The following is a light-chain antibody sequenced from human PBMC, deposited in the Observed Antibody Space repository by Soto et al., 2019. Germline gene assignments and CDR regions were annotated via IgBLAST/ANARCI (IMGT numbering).Light chain of an antibody. CDR1: ESVDFH. Sequence: EILLTQCTATLSLSPGERATITCRASESVDFHLAWYQQRPGQAPRILIYDASVRATGTPARLSGSGSGTDFTLTISSLEPEDFAFDYCQQRSTWPTFGPGTRLEIK. J-gene: IGKJ5*01. CDR2: DAS. CDR3: QQRSTWPT. V-gene: IGKV3-11*01.